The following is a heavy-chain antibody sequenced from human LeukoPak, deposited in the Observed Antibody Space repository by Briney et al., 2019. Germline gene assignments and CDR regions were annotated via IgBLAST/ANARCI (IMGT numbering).Heavy chain of an antibody. CDR2: MYFSGST. V-gene: IGHV4-39*01. D-gene: IGHD2-8*01. Sequence: SETLSLTCTVSGGSIGSTDYYWGWFRQTPGKGLEWIGSMYFSGSTSYNPSLKSRVTISVDTSKNQFSLKLSSVTAADTAVYYCARIGGYVYGWFDPWGQGILVTVSS. CDR3: ARIGGYVYGWFDP. CDR1: GGSIGSTDYY. J-gene: IGHJ5*02.